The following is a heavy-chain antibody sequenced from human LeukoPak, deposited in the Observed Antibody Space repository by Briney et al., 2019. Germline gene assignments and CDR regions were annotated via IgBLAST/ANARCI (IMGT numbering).Heavy chain of an antibody. CDR2: IWYDGSNK. Sequence: GGSLRLSCAASGITFRNYGMHWVRQAPGKGLEWVAFIWYDGSNKYYADSVKGRFTISRDNSRNTLFLQMNSLRAEDTAVYYCATPTVTTVYWGQGTLVTVSS. V-gene: IGHV3-30*02. D-gene: IGHD4-17*01. CDR3: ATPTVTTVY. CDR1: GITFRNYG. J-gene: IGHJ4*02.